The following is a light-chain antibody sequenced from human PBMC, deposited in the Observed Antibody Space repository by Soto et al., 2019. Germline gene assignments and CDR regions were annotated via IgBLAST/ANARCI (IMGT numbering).Light chain of an antibody. J-gene: IGKJ3*01. CDR1: QGIRSA. Sequence: GDSVSITCRASQGIRSAVAWYQQKPGRPPKLLIYDASSLEVGVPSRFSGSRSGTDFILTVSSLQPEDFATYYCQQFDDYPSTFGPGTKVDIK. CDR2: DAS. V-gene: IGKV1D-13*01. CDR3: QQFDDYPST.